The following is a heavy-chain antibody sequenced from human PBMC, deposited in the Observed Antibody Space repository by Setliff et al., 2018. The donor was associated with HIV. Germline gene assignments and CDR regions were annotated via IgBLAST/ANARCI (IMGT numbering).Heavy chain of an antibody. J-gene: IGHJ5*02. Sequence: ASVKVSCKASGYIFIDYYMHWVRQAPGQGLEWMGMINPRGGSTSYAQNFQGRVTMTRDTSTHTVYMELSSLRSEDTAVYYCAKDERYYYDTSDSPSNWFDPWGQGSLVTVSS. D-gene: IGHD3-22*01. CDR1: GYIFIDYY. CDR3: AKDERYYYDTSDSPSNWFDP. V-gene: IGHV1-46*01. CDR2: INPRGGST.